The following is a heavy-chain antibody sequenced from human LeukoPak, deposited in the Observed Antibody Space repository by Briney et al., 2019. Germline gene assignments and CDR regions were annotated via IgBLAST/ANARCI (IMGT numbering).Heavy chain of an antibody. CDR1: GYSFTSYW. J-gene: IGHJ6*02. CDR2: IYPGDSDT. D-gene: IGHD3-10*01. Sequence: GESLQISCKGSGYSFTSYWVGWVRQMPGKGLEWMGIIYPGDSDTRYSPSFQGQVTISADKSISTAYLQWSSLKASDTAMYYCATAVYYNGSGSYYGMDVWGQGTTVTVSS. V-gene: IGHV5-51*01. CDR3: ATAVYYNGSGSYYGMDV.